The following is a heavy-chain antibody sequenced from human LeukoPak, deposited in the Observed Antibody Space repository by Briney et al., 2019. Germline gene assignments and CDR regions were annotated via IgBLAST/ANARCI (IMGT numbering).Heavy chain of an antibody. CDR1: GDSISSSSYY. CDR3: APYCSGGSCTGHVQH. CDR2: IYYTGRT. Sequence: LPETLSLTCTVSGDSISSSSYYWGWIRQPPGKGLEWIGSIYYTGRTYYNPSLKSRVTISVDTSKNDFSLRLSSVTAADTAVYYCAPYCSGGSCTGHVQHWGQGTLVTVSS. D-gene: IGHD2-15*01. J-gene: IGHJ1*01. V-gene: IGHV4-39*02.